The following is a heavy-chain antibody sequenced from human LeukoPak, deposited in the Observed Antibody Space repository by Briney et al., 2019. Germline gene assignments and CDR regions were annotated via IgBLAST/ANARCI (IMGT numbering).Heavy chain of an antibody. CDR1: GFTFSSYG. J-gene: IGHJ3*02. D-gene: IGHD3-16*01. V-gene: IGHV3-64D*06. Sequence: GGSLRLSCAASGFTFSSYGMHWVRQAPGKGLEYLSGINNNGGTTNYADSVRGRFTISRDNFKNTLYLQMSSLRPEDTALYYCVKTMVTFGGIIRADAFDIWGQGTMVTVSS. CDR2: INNNGGTT. CDR3: VKTMVTFGGIIRADAFDI.